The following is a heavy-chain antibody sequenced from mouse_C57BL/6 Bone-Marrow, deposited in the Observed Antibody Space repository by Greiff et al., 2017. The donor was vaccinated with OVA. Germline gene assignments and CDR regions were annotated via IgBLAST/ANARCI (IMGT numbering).Heavy chain of an antibody. CDR2: IRLKSDNYAT. Sequence: EVKLVESGGGLVQPGGSMKLSCVASGFTFSNYWMNWVRQSPEKGLEWVAQIRLKSDNYATHYAESVKGRFTISRDDSKSSVYLQMNNLRAEDTGIYYCTGGVYDGYYVDYWGQGTTLTVSS. V-gene: IGHV6-3*01. J-gene: IGHJ2*01. D-gene: IGHD2-3*01. CDR1: GFTFSNYW. CDR3: TGGVYDGYYVDY.